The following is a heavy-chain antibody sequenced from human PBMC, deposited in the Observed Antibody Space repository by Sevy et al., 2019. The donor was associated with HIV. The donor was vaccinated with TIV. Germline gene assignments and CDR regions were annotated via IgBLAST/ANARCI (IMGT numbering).Heavy chain of an antibody. Sequence: GGCLRLSCAASGFTFSDYYMSWLRQAPGKGLEGVSYISSRGSHIYYADSVKGRFTISRDNAKNSLHLQMNSLSAEDTAVNYCVRPPRNYYGSGSYFPLDYWGQGTLVTVSS. V-gene: IGHV3-11*01. CDR1: GFTFSDYY. CDR3: VRPPRNYYGSGSYFPLDY. D-gene: IGHD3-10*01. J-gene: IGHJ4*02. CDR2: ISSRGSHI.